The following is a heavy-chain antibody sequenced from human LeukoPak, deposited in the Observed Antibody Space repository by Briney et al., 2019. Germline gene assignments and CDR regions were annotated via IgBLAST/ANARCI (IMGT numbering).Heavy chain of an antibody. V-gene: IGHV4-34*01. CDR3: AGYYYDSSGYYTFEY. D-gene: IGHD3-22*01. CDR2: INHSGST. Sequence: PSETLSLTCAVYGESFSGYYWSWIRQPPGKGLEWIGEINHSGSTNYNPSLKSRVTISVDTSKNQFSLKLSSLTAADTAVYYCAGYYYDSSGYYTFEYWGQGTLVTVSS. J-gene: IGHJ4*02. CDR1: GESFSGYY.